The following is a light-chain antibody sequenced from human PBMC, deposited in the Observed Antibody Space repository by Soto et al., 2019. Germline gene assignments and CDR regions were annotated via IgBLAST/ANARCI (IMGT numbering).Light chain of an antibody. CDR2: AAS. CDR1: QDISSW. Sequence: DIQMTQSPSSVSASVGDRVPITCRASQDISSWLAWFQQKPGEAPSLLIYAASSLHSGVTSRFSGSGSGTDFTLTISSLQHEDFATYYCQQGNRFPLTFGGGTKVEL. CDR3: QQGNRFPLT. V-gene: IGKV1-12*01. J-gene: IGKJ4*01.